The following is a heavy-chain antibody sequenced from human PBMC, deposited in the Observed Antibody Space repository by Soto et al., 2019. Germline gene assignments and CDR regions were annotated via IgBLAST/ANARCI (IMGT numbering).Heavy chain of an antibody. Sequence: SETLSLTCTVSGGSISSGDYYWSWIRQRPGKGLDWIGYIYYSGSTYYNPSLTSRVTISVDTSKNQFSLKLSSVTAAATAVYSCARVSGYDRTWYFDYWGQGTLVTVSS. D-gene: IGHD5-12*01. CDR1: GGSISSGDYY. CDR2: IYYSGST. V-gene: IGHV4-30-4*01. CDR3: ARVSGYDRTWYFDY. J-gene: IGHJ4*02.